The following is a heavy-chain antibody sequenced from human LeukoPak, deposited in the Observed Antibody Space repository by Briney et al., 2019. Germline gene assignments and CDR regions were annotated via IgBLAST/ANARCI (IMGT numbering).Heavy chain of an antibody. Sequence: ASVKVSCMASGYTFTSYGFSWVRQPPGQELEWMGWISAYNSNTNYAQKLQGRVTMTTDTSTSTAYMELRSLRSDDTAVDYCARVFSSGWRFFDYWGQGTLVTVSS. D-gene: IGHD6-19*01. CDR1: GYTFTSYG. CDR3: ARVFSSGWRFFDY. J-gene: IGHJ4*02. V-gene: IGHV1-18*01. CDR2: ISAYNSNT.